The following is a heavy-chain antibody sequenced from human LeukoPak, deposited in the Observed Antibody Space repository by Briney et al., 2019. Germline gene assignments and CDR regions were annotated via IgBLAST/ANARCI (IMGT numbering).Heavy chain of an antibody. CDR1: GFTFSSYA. Sequence: GGSLRLSCAASGFTFSSYAMSWVRQAPGKGLEWVSAISGSGGSTYYADSVKGRFTISRDNAKNSLYLQMNSLRAEDTALYYCAKTRIAAAGYYYYYGMDVWGQGTTVTVSS. V-gene: IGHV3-23*01. CDR3: AKTRIAAAGYYYYYGMDV. CDR2: ISGSGGST. J-gene: IGHJ6*02. D-gene: IGHD6-13*01.